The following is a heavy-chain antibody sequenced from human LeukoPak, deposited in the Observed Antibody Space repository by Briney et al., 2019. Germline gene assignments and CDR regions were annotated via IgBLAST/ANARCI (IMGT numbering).Heavy chain of an antibody. J-gene: IGHJ6*03. Sequence: PGGSLRLSCAASGFAFSSYWMSWVRQAPGKGLEWVANIKQDGSEKFYVESVKGRFNISRGNAKNSLYLQMNSLRAEDTAVYYCARAYCSSTSCPKEIYYYYYYMDVWGKGTTVTVSS. CDR3: ARAYCSSTSCPKEIYYYYYYMDV. CDR1: GFAFSSYW. CDR2: IKQDGSEK. D-gene: IGHD2-2*01. V-gene: IGHV3-7*04.